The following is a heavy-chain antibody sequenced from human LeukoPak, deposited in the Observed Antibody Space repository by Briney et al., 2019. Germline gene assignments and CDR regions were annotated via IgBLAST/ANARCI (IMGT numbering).Heavy chain of an antibody. D-gene: IGHD2-2*01. CDR2: INPNSGGT. V-gene: IGHV1-2*02. CDR1: GYTFTGYY. CDR3: ARDWTDIVVVPAYGMDV. Sequence: ASVKVSCKASGYTFTGYYMHWVRQAPGQGLEWMGWINPNSGGTNYAQKFQGRVTMTRDTSISTAYMELSRLRSDDTAVYYCARDWTDIVVVPAYGMDVWGQGTTVTVFS. J-gene: IGHJ6*02.